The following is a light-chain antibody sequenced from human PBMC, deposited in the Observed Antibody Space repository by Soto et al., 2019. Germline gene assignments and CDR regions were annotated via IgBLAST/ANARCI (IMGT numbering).Light chain of an antibody. CDR1: NNDVGGHIY. V-gene: IGLV2-14*01. CDR2: EVG. CDR3: SSYRRGIII. Sequence: QSALTQPASVSGSPGQSITISCTGTNNDVGGHIYVSWYQHQPGKAPKLIIYEVGNRPSGVSNRFSGSKSGNTASLIISKLQAEDEGIYYCSSYRRGIIIFGGGTKLTVL. J-gene: IGLJ2*01.